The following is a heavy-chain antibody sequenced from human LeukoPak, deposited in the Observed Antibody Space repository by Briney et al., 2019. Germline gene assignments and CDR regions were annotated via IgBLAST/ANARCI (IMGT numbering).Heavy chain of an antibody. CDR3: ARAKQQLVQGPWFDY. Sequence: SETLSLTCTVSGGSISSYYWSWIRQPPGRGLEWIGYIYYSGNTNYSPSLKSRVTISVDTSKNQFSLKLSSVTAADTAVYYCARAKQQLVQGPWFDYWGQGTLVTVSS. D-gene: IGHD6-13*01. J-gene: IGHJ4*02. CDR1: GGSISSYY. CDR2: IYYSGNT. V-gene: IGHV4-59*01.